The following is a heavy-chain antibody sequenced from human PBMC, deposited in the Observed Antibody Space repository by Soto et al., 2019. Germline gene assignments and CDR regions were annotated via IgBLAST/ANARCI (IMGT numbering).Heavy chain of an antibody. D-gene: IGHD5-18*01. J-gene: IGHJ4*02. CDR3: TASYTAKVSDY. CDR1: GGSISNYY. CDR2: ISYSGST. V-gene: IGHV4-59*08. Sequence: ETLCLTCTVSGGSISNYYWSWIRQPPGKGPEWIGYISYSGSTNYNPSLQSRVTISVDTSKNQFSLKLTSVTAADTAMYYCTASYTAKVSDYWGQGTLVTVSS.